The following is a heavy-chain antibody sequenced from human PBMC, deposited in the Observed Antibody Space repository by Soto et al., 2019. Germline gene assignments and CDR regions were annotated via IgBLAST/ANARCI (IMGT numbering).Heavy chain of an antibody. V-gene: IGHV3-74*01. D-gene: IGHD1-1*01. CDR1: GFSFSNYY. Sequence: PGGSLRLSCAASGFSFSNYYMHWVRQAPGKGLVWVSHINSDGSRTTYADSVKGRFTISRDNSKNTLYLQMNSLRAEDTAVYYCARDSTPDVQLEPRVSYYYGMDVWGQGTTVTVSS. J-gene: IGHJ6*02. CDR2: INSDGSRT. CDR3: ARDSTPDVQLEPRVSYYYGMDV.